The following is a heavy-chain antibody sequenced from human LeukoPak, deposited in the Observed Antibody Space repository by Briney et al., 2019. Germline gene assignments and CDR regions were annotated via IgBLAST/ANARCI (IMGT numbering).Heavy chain of an antibody. CDR1: GGSISSGGYY. CDR2: IYYSGST. CDR3: ARHRYYYDSSGYYCVYYFDY. V-gene: IGHV4-31*03. Sequence: SQTLSLTCTVSGGSISSGGYYWSWIRLHPGKGLEWIGYIYYSGSTYYNPSLKSRVTISVDTSKNQFSLKLSSVTAANTAVYYCARHRYYYDSSGYYCVYYFDYWGQGTLVTVSS. J-gene: IGHJ4*02. D-gene: IGHD3-22*01.